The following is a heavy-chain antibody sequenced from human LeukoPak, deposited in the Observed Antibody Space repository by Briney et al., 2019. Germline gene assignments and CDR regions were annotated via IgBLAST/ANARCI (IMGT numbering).Heavy chain of an antibody. CDR2: IYGGDNR. CDR3: ARGPTVSSTWDY. Sequence: GSLRLSCAASGFTFSSAYVSWVRQAPGKGLEWVSSIYGGDNREYSDSVKGRFTISRDDSKNTVSLQMSSLRVEDTAVYYCARGPTVSSTWDYWGQGTLVTVSP. J-gene: IGHJ4*02. V-gene: IGHV3-53*01. CDR1: GFTFSSAY. D-gene: IGHD2-2*01.